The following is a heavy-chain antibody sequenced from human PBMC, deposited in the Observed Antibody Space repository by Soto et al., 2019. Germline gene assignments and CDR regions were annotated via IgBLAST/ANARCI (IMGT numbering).Heavy chain of an antibody. J-gene: IGHJ4*02. V-gene: IGHV3-21*01. D-gene: IGHD6-13*01. CDR2: ISGADRNI. Sequence: EVQLVESGGGLVKPGGSLRLSCAASGFTLSGYAMNWVRQAPGKGLEWVPSISGADRNIYYADSVRGRFTTCRDNAENSLYLQMISLTVEDQSVYYYVTSREGAAGMREWGQGALVTVSS. CDR1: GFTLSGYA. CDR3: VTSREGAAGMRE.